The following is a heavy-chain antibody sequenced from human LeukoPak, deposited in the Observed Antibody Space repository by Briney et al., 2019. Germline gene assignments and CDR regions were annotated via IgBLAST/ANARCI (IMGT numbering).Heavy chain of an antibody. CDR3: ARASTVKGEFYFDY. V-gene: IGHV3-53*01. J-gene: IGHJ4*02. D-gene: IGHD4-17*01. CDR2: IYSGGST. Sequence: GGSLRLSCAASGFTVSSNCMSWVRQAPGKGLEWVSVIYSGGSTYYADSVKGRFTISRDNSKNTLYLQMNSLRAEDTAVYYCARASTVKGEFYFDYWGQGTLVTVSS. CDR1: GFTVSSNC.